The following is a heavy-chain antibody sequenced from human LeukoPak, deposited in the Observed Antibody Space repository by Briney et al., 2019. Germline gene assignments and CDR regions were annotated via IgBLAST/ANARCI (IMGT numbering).Heavy chain of an antibody. J-gene: IGHJ6*02. D-gene: IGHD3-22*01. V-gene: IGHV1-8*01. CDR1: GYTFTSYD. Sequence: ASVKVSCKASGYTFTSYDINWVRQATGQGLEWLGWMNPNRGNTGYAQKFQGRVTMTRNTSISTAYMELSSLRSEDTAVYYCARYYYDSSGYYTYYYYGMDVWGQGTTVTVSS. CDR3: ARYYYDSSGYYTYYYYGMDV. CDR2: MNPNRGNT.